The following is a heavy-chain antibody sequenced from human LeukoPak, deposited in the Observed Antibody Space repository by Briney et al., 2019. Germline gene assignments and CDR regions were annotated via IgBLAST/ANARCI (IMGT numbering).Heavy chain of an antibody. J-gene: IGHJ6*03. CDR3: ARVSPYYYYYLDV. CDR1: GYRFTNYW. Sequence: GESLKIFCKGSGYRFTNYWIGWVRQMPGKGLEWMGSLYPGNSETKYSPSVQGQVTISADRSISTAYLQWSSLKASDTAIYYCARVSPYYYYYLDVWGKGTTVTVSS. V-gene: IGHV5-51*01. CDR2: LYPGNSET.